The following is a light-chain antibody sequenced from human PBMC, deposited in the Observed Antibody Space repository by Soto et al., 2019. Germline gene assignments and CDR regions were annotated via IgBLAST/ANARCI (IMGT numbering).Light chain of an antibody. J-gene: IGKJ2*01. CDR3: QQYGSSLYT. V-gene: IGKV3-20*01. CDR2: GAS. Sequence: EIVLTQSPGTLSLSPGERATLSCRASQSVSSSYLAWYQQKPGQAPRLLIYGASSRATGIPDRFSGSGSGTDFILTISRLEPEDFGVYYCQQYGSSLYTFGQGTKLEIE. CDR1: QSVSSSY.